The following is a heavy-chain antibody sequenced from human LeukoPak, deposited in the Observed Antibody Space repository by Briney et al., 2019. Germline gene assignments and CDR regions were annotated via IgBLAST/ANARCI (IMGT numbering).Heavy chain of an antibody. Sequence: GRSLRLSCAASGFAFSSYGMHWVRQAPGKGLEWVAVISYNGGDKKYADSVKGRFTISRDNSKNTVYLEMNSLRAEDTAVYYCAKDVAPRAAAYYFDYGGQGPLVTVSS. V-gene: IGHV3-30*18. D-gene: IGHD2-21*01. CDR3: AKDVAPRAAAYYFDY. J-gene: IGHJ4*02. CDR1: GFAFSSYG. CDR2: ISYNGGDK.